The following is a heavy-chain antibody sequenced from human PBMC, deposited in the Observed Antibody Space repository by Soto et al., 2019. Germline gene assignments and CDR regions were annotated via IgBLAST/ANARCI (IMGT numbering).Heavy chain of an antibody. CDR3: ARGGFQEWLSPGVDY. J-gene: IGHJ4*02. CDR2: MNPNSGNT. CDR1: GYTFTSYG. V-gene: IGHV1-8*02. D-gene: IGHD3-3*01. Sequence: GASVKVSCKAAGYTFTSYGISWGRQAPGQGLEWMGWMNPNSGNTGYAQKFQGRVTMTRNTSISTAYMELSSLRSEDTAVYYCARGGFQEWLSPGVDYWGQGTLVTVSS.